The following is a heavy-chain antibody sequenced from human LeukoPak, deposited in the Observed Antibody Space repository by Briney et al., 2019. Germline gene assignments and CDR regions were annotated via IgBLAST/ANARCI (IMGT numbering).Heavy chain of an antibody. D-gene: IGHD1-26*01. J-gene: IGHJ4*02. V-gene: IGHV3-30*18. CDR1: GFTFSSYG. CDR2: ISYDGSNK. Sequence: GGSLRLSCAASGFTFSSYGMHWVRQAPGKGLEWVAVISYDGSNKYYADSVKGRFTISRDNSKNTLYLQMNSLRAEDTAVYYCAKAGYYLGGHYFDYWGQGTLVTASS. CDR3: AKAGYYLGGHYFDY.